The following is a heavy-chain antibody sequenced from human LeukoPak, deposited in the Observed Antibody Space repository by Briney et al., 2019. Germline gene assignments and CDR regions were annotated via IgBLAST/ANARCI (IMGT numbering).Heavy chain of an antibody. CDR3: ARDPPGSYYGSY. Sequence: GGSLRLSCAASGFTFSTYSMNWVRQAPGEGLGWVSSISSSSTYIYYADSVRGRFTISRDNAKNSLYLQMNSLRAEDTAVYYCARDPPGSYYGSYWGQGTLVTVSS. CDR2: ISSSSTYI. CDR1: GFTFSTYS. J-gene: IGHJ4*02. D-gene: IGHD1-26*01. V-gene: IGHV3-21*01.